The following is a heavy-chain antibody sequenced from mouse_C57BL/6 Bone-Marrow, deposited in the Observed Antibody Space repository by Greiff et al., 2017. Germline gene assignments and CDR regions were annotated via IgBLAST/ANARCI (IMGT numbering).Heavy chain of an antibody. V-gene: IGHV1-69*01. Sequence: QVQLQQPGAELVMPGASVKLSCKASGYTFTSYWMHWVKQRPGQGLEWIGEIDPSDSYTNYTQKFKGKSTLTVDKSSSTAYMQLSRLTSEDSAVYYCARGESNYLYGYFDVWGTGTTVTVSS. CDR3: ARGESNYLYGYFDV. CDR2: IDPSDSYT. J-gene: IGHJ1*03. D-gene: IGHD2-5*01. CDR1: GYTFTSYW.